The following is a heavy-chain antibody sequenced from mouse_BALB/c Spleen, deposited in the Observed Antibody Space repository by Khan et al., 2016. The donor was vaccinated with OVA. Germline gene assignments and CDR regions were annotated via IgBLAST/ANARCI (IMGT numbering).Heavy chain of an antibody. CDR2: IYPYNDDT. CDR3: ARNDRSDVYFDC. V-gene: IGHV1S136*01. D-gene: IGHD2-14*01. Sequence: VQLQQSGPELVKPGASVKMSCKASGYTFTSYVMHWVKQKPGQGLEWIGYIYPYNDDTKYNEKFKGKATLTSDKSSSTAYMELSSLTSEDSAVYSCARNDRSDVYFDCWGQGTTLTVSS. J-gene: IGHJ2*01. CDR1: GYTFTSYV.